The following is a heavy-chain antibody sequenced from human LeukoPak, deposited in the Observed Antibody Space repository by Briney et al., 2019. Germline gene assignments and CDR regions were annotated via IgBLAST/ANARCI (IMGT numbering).Heavy chain of an antibody. CDR1: GYTFTGYY. D-gene: IGHD6-19*01. Sequence: ASVKVSCKASGYTFTGYYMHWVRQAPGQGLEWMGWINPNSGGTNYAQKFQGRVTMTRDTSISTAYMELSRLRSDDTAVYYCARESSGWRYYFDYWGQGTLVTVSS. CDR3: ARESSGWRYYFDY. J-gene: IGHJ4*02. V-gene: IGHV1-2*02. CDR2: INPNSGGT.